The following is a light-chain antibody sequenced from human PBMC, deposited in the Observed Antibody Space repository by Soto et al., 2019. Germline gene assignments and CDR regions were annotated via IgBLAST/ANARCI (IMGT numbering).Light chain of an antibody. CDR2: AAS. V-gene: IGKV1-39*01. Sequence: DIQMTQSPSSLSPSLGDRVTITCRASQSISSYLNWYQQKPGKAPKLLIYAASSLQSGVPSRFSGSGSGTDFTLTISSLQPEDFATYYCQQSYSTPINFGQGTRLEIK. CDR3: QQSYSTPIN. CDR1: QSISSY. J-gene: IGKJ5*01.